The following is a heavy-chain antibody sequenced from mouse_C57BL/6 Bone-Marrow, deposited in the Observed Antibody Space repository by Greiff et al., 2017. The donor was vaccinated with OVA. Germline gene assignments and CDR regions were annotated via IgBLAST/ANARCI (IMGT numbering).Heavy chain of an antibody. Sequence: LVESEGGLVQPGSSMKLSCTASGFTFSDYYMAWVRQVPEKGLEWVANINYDGSSTYYLDSLKSRFIISRDNAKNILYLQMSSLKSEDTATYYCARDGTTLDDWGQGTTLTVSS. CDR2: INYDGSST. CDR3: ARDGTTLDD. CDR1: GFTFSDYY. D-gene: IGHD1-1*01. V-gene: IGHV5-16*01. J-gene: IGHJ2*01.